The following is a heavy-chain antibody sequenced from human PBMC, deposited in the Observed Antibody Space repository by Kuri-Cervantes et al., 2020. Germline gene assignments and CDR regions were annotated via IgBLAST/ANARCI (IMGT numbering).Heavy chain of an antibody. Sequence: SETLSLTCTVSGGSISSGGYYWSWIRQHPGKGLEWIGYIYYSGSTYYNPSLKSRVTISVDTSKNQFSLKPSSVTAADTAVYYCARRSIAAFRVHFDPWGQGTLVTVSS. V-gene: IGHV4-31*03. J-gene: IGHJ5*02. D-gene: IGHD6-6*01. CDR1: GGSISSGGYY. CDR3: ARRSIAAFRVHFDP. CDR2: IYYSGST.